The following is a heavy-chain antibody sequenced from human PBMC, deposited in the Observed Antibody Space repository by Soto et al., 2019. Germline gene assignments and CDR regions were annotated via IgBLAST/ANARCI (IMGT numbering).Heavy chain of an antibody. J-gene: IGHJ4*02. CDR1: GGSISSSNW. Sequence: QVQLQESGPGLVKPSGTLSLTCAVSGGSISSSNWWSWVRQPPGKGLEWIGEIYHSGSTNYNPSLKSRXXKXVXXSKNQFSLKLSSVTAADTAVYYCARVAVAGTRYDYWGQGTLVTVSS. CDR2: IYHSGST. CDR3: ARVAVAGTRYDY. D-gene: IGHD6-19*01. V-gene: IGHV4-4*02.